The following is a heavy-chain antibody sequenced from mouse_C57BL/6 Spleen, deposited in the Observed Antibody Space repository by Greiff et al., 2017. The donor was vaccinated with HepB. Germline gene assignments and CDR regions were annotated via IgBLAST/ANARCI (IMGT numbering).Heavy chain of an antibody. Sequence: EAGGGLVQPKGSLTLSCAASGFSFNTYAMNWVRQAPGKGLEWVARIRSKSNNYATYYADSVKDRFTISRDDSESMLYLQMNNLKTEDTAMYYCVRPGYDYDGFDYWGQGTTLTVSS. D-gene: IGHD2-4*01. J-gene: IGHJ2*01. V-gene: IGHV10-1*01. CDR1: GFSFNTYA. CDR2: IRSKSNNYAT. CDR3: VRPGYDYDGFDY.